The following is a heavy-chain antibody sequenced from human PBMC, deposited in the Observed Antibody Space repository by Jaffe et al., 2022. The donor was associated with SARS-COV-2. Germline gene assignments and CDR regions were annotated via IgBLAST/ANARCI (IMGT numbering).Heavy chain of an antibody. CDR2: IIPIFGTA. CDR1: GGTFSSYA. J-gene: IGHJ3*02. V-gene: IGHV1-69*01. D-gene: IGHD3-22*01. Sequence: QVQLVQSGAEVKKPGSSVKVSCKASGGTFSSYAISWVRQAPGQGLEWMGGIIPIFGTANYAQKFQGRVTITADESTSTAYMELSSLRSEDTAVYYCAITKQARYYYDSSGYEEAFDIWGQGTMVTVSS. CDR3: AITKQARYYYDSSGYEEAFDI.